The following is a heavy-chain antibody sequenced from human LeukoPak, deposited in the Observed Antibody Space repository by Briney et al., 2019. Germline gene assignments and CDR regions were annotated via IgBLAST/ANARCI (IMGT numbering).Heavy chain of an antibody. Sequence: SETLSLTCTVSGGSISSGGYYWSWIRQHPGKGLEWIGYIYYSGSTYYNPSLKSRVTISADTSKNQFSLKLSSVTAADTAVYYCARGPAVYDSSGYSPNYYYYGMDVWGQGTTVTVSS. D-gene: IGHD3-22*01. CDR1: GGSISSGGYY. CDR2: IYYSGST. CDR3: ARGPAVYDSSGYSPNYYYYGMDV. V-gene: IGHV4-31*03. J-gene: IGHJ6*02.